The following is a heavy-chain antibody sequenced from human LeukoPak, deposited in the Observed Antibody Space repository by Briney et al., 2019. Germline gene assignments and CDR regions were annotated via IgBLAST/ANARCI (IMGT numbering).Heavy chain of an antibody. CDR3: AKDGAAPGSGGDYFDY. Sequence: GGSLRLSCAASGFTFSSNAMTWVRQGPGKGLEWVSVITGDTGRTHYADSVKGRFTISRDNSKNTLSPQMNSLRAEDTAVYYCAKDGAAPGSGGDYFDYWGQGTLVTVSS. CDR1: GFTFSSNA. V-gene: IGHV3-23*01. J-gene: IGHJ4*02. D-gene: IGHD3-10*01. CDR2: ITGDTGRT.